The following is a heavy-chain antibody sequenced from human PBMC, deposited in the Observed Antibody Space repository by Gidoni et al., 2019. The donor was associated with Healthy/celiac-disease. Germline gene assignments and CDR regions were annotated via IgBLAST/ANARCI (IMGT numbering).Heavy chain of an antibody. CDR2: IYYSGST. J-gene: IGHJ6*02. CDR3: ARGGKYRGYDYVPARYYYGMDV. D-gene: IGHD5-12*01. V-gene: IGHV4-39*07. CDR1: GGSISSRSYY. Sequence: QLQLQESGPGLVKPSETLSLTCTVSGGSISSRSYYWGWIRQPPGKGLEWIGSIYYSGSTYYNPSLKSRVTISVDTSKNQFSLKLSSVTAADTAVYYCARGGKYRGYDYVPARYYYGMDVWGQGTTVTVSS.